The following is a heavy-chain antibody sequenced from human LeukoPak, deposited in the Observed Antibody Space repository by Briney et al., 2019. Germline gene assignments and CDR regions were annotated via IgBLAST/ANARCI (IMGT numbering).Heavy chain of an antibody. D-gene: IGHD2-21*02. CDR2: INSDTGGT. Sequence: GASVKVSCKASGYTFTDYYIHWVRQAPGQGLEWMGWINSDTGGTNYAQKFQGRVTMTRDTSTSTVYMELSSLRSEDTAVYYCARGMSPNIVVVTASSRDFDYWGQGTLVTVSS. CDR1: GYTFTDYY. J-gene: IGHJ4*02. V-gene: IGHV1-2*02. CDR3: ARGMSPNIVVVTASSRDFDY.